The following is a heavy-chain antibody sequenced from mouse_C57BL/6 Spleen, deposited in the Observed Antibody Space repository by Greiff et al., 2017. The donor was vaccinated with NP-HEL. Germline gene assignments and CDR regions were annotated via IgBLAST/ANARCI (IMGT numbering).Heavy chain of an antibody. Sequence: EVKLVESGPELVKPGASVKIPCKASGYTFTDYNMDWVKQSHGKSLEWIGDINPNNGGTIYNQKFKGKATLTVDKSSSTAYMELRSLTSEDTAVYYCARLLRYRYFDVWGTGTTVTVSS. V-gene: IGHV1-18*01. CDR2: INPNNGGT. CDR3: ARLLRYRYFDV. D-gene: IGHD1-1*01. CDR1: GYTFTDYN. J-gene: IGHJ1*03.